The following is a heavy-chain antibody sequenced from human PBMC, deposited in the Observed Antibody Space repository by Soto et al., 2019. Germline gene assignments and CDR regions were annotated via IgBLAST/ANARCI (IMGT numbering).Heavy chain of an antibody. J-gene: IGHJ4*02. CDR3: AHVGYCINGVCPNPHFDF. V-gene: IGHV2-5*02. D-gene: IGHD2-8*01. CDR1: GFSLSTSGVG. Sequence: CGPTLVNPTQTLTLTCTFSGFSLSTSGVGVGWIRQPPGKALEWLALIYWDDDKRYRPSLKSRLTITKDTSKNQVVLTMTNMDPVDTATYFCAHVGYCINGVCPNPHFDFWGQGTLVTVSS. CDR2: IYWDDDK.